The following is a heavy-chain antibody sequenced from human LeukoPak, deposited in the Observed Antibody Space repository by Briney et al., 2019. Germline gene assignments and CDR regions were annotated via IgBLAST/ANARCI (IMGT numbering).Heavy chain of an antibody. D-gene: IGHD6-19*01. J-gene: IGHJ6*03. CDR2: ISQSGGST. Sequence: GGSLRLSCAASGFNICSYARNWVAHAPGKGVEGVTVISQSGGSTHYADSVKGRFTISRDNSKNTVYLQMNSLITEYTAVYYCGKLGPSPQWQTYYYYMDVWGRGTTVTVSS. V-gene: IGHV3-23*01. CDR1: GFNICSYA. CDR3: GKLGPSPQWQTYYYYMDV.